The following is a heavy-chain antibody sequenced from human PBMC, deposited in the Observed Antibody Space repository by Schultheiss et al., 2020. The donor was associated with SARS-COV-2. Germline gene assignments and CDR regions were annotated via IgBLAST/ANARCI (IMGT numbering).Heavy chain of an antibody. CDR2: INHSGST. Sequence: SQTLSLTCAVYGGSFSGYYWSWIRQPPGKGLEWIGEINHSGSTNYNPSLKSRVTMSVDTSKNQFSLKLSSVTAADTAVYYCARDGGGDIVVVPAAEGSGAFDIWGQGTMVTVSS. CDR3: ARDGGGDIVVVPAAEGSGAFDI. V-gene: IGHV4-34*01. J-gene: IGHJ3*02. CDR1: GGSFSGYY. D-gene: IGHD2-2*01.